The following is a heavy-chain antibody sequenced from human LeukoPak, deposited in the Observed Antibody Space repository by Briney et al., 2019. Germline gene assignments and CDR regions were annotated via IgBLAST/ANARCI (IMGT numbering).Heavy chain of an antibody. V-gene: IGHV3-30*03. CDR1: GFTFSHYG. CDR3: AGGPYGDYIYFDS. Sequence: GGSLRLACAAAGFTFSHYGMHWVRQAPGMGLEWVALISYDGSQKEYAESVKGRFIISRDKAQNTLYLQMNSLRVEDTAIYYCAGGPYGDYIYFDSWGQGSLVTVS. CDR2: ISYDGSQK. J-gene: IGHJ4*02. D-gene: IGHD4-17*01.